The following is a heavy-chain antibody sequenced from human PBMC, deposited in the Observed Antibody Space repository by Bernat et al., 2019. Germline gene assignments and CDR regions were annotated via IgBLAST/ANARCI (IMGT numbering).Heavy chain of an antibody. D-gene: IGHD2-15*01. V-gene: IGHV3-33*01. CDR1: GFTFSSYG. J-gene: IGHJ4*02. CDR2: IWYDGSNK. CDR3: ARGRYCSGGSCYTRPIFDY. Sequence: QVQLVESGGGVVQPGRSLRLSCAASGFTFSSYGMHWVRQAPGKGLEWVAVIWYDGSNKYYADSVKGRFTISRDNSKNTLYLQMNSLRAEDTAVHYCARGRYCSGGSCYTRPIFDYWGQGTLVTVSS.